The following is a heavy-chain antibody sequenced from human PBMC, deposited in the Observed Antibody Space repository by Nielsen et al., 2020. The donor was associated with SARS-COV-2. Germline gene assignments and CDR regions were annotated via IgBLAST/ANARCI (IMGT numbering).Heavy chain of an antibody. Sequence: ASVTVSCKASGYTFTSYGISWVRQAPGQGLEWMGWLSAYNGNTNYSQKLQGRVTMTTDTSTSTAYMELRSLRSDDTAVYYCAAFRVRGTRNYSYYGMDVCFLSTTVPVSS. CDR3: AAFRVRGTRNYSYYGMDV. CDR1: GYTFTSYG. V-gene: IGHV1-18*01. J-gene: IGHJ6*02. D-gene: IGHD3-10*01. CDR2: LSAYNGNT.